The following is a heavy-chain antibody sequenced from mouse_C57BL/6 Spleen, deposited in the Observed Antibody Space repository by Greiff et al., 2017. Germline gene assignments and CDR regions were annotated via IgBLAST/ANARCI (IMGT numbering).Heavy chain of an antibody. Sequence: ESGPGMVKPSQSLSLTCTVTGYSITSGYDWHWIRHFPGNKLEWMGYISYSGSTNYNPSLKSRISITHDTSKNHFFLKLNSVTTEDTATYDCARGGYYGSSYGAMDYWGQGTSVTVSS. V-gene: IGHV3-1*01. CDR1: GYSITSGYD. CDR2: ISYSGST. D-gene: IGHD1-1*01. CDR3: ARGGYYGSSYGAMDY. J-gene: IGHJ4*01.